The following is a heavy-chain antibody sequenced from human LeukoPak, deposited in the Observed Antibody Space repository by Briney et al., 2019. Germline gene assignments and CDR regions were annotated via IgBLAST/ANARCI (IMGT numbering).Heavy chain of an antibody. CDR3: ARVLVVAATRKYYYYYYMDV. V-gene: IGHV4-59*01. CDR1: GGSISSYY. CDR2: IYYSGST. D-gene: IGHD2-15*01. Sequence: PSETLSLTCTVSGGSISSYYWSWIRQPPGKGLEWIGYIYYSGSTNYNPSLKSRVTTSVDTSKNQFSLKLSSVTAADTAVYYYARVLVVAATRKYYYYYYMDVWGKGTTVTVSS. J-gene: IGHJ6*03.